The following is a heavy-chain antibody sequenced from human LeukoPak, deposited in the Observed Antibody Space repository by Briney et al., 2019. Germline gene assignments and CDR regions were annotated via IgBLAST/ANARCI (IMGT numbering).Heavy chain of an antibody. Sequence: SETLSLTCTVSGGSISGTDLYWGWIRQLPGKGLEWIGNIHSSGNSFCNPSLKSRVTISVDTSKNQFSLKLSSVTAADTAVYYCATLPSTVTTEYYYGMDVWGQGTTVTVSS. CDR2: IHSSGNS. CDR3: ATLPSTVTTEYYYGMDV. V-gene: IGHV4-39*01. D-gene: IGHD4-17*01. CDR1: GGSISGTDLY. J-gene: IGHJ6*02.